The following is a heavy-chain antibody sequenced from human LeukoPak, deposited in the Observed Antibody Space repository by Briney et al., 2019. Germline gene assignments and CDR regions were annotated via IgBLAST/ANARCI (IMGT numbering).Heavy chain of an antibody. V-gene: IGHV4-59*01. CDR1: GGSISSYY. CDR2: IYYSRST. CDR3: ARGLWFGESSRYYYYGMDV. Sequence: SETLSLTCTVSGGSISSYYWSWIRQPPGKGLEWIGNIYYSRSTNYNPSLKSRVTISVDTSKNQFSLKLSSVTAADTAVYYCARGLWFGESSRYYYYGMDVWGQGTTVTVSS. J-gene: IGHJ6*02. D-gene: IGHD3-10*01.